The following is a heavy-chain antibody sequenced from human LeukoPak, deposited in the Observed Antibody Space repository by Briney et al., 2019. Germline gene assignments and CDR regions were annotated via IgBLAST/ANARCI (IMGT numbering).Heavy chain of an antibody. CDR2: ISYDGSNK. J-gene: IGHJ4*02. Sequence: GGSLRLSCAASGFTFSSYAMHWVRQAPGKGLEWVAVISYDGSNKYYADSVKGRFTISRDNSKNTLYLQMNSLRAEDTAEYYCASLEMATTWGQGTLVTVSS. CDR1: GFTFSSYA. CDR3: ASLEMATT. V-gene: IGHV3-30-3*01. D-gene: IGHD5-24*01.